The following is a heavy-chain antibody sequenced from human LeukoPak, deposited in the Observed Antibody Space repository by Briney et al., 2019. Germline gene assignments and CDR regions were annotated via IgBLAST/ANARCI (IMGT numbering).Heavy chain of an antibody. CDR1: GFTFSSYS. V-gene: IGHV3-21*01. CDR3: ASAGSSISGFDY. J-gene: IGHJ4*02. D-gene: IGHD1-14*01. CDR2: ISSSSSYI. Sequence: PGGSLRLSCAASGFTFSSYSMNWVRQAPGKGLEWVSSISSSSSYIYYADSVKGRFTISRDNAKNSLYLQVNSLRAEDTAVYYCASAGSSISGFDYWGQGTLVTVSS.